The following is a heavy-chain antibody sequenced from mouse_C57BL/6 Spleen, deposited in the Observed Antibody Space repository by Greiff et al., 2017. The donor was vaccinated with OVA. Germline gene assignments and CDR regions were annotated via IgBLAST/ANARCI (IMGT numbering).Heavy chain of an antibody. CDR3: AREGFYYGNWDAMDY. CDR2: INPSNGGT. D-gene: IGHD2-1*01. J-gene: IGHJ4*01. CDR1: GYTFTSYW. V-gene: IGHV1-53*01. Sequence: QVQLQQPGTELVKPGASVKLSCKASGYTFTSYWMHWVKQRPGQGLEWIGNINPSNGGTNYNEKFKSKATLTVDKSSSTAYMQLSSLTSADSAVYYCAREGFYYGNWDAMDYWGQGTSVTVSS.